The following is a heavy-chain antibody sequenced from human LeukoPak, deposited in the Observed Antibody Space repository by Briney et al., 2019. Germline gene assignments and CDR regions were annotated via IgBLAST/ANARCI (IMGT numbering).Heavy chain of an antibody. CDR3: ARDPSIGYWSGGSCYGLADY. Sequence: ASVKVSCKASGYTFTCYYMHCVRQAPGQGLEWMGWINPNSGGTNYARKFQGRVTMTRDTSISTAYMELSRLGSDDTAVYYCARDPSIGYWSGGSCYGLADYWGQGTLVTVSS. V-gene: IGHV1-2*02. CDR2: INPNSGGT. J-gene: IGHJ4*02. D-gene: IGHD2-15*01. CDR1: GYTFTCYY.